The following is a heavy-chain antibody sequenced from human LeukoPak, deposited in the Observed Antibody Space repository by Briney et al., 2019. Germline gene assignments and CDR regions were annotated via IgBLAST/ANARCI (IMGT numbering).Heavy chain of an antibody. CDR3: ARGHIVVVTAIFYYYYGMDV. Sequence: KSSETLSLTCTVSGGSISSYYWSWIRQPPGRGLEWIGYIYYSGSTNYNPSLKSRVTISVDTSKNQFSLKLSSVTAADTAVYYCARGHIVVVTAIFYYYYGMDVWGQGTTVTVSS. CDR2: IYYSGST. J-gene: IGHJ6*02. V-gene: IGHV4-59*01. CDR1: GGSISSYY. D-gene: IGHD2-21*02.